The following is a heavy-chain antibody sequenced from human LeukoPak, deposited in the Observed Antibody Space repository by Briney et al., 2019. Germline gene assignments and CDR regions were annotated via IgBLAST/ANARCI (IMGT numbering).Heavy chain of an antibody. CDR1: GFTFSTYW. J-gene: IGHJ6*03. Sequence: GGSLRLSCAASGFTFSTYWMSWVRQAPGKGLEWVANVKQDGSEKYYVDSVKGRFTISRDNAKNSLYLQMNSLRAEDTAVCYCARARCSSTSCYNNYYYYMDVWGKGTTVTVSS. D-gene: IGHD2-2*02. CDR3: ARARCSSTSCYNNYYYYMDV. CDR2: VKQDGSEK. V-gene: IGHV3-7*01.